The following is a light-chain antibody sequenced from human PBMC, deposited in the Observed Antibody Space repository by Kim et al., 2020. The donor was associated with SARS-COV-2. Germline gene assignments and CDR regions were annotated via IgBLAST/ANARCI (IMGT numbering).Light chain of an antibody. CDR1: QDISTW. Sequence: DIQMTQSPSSLSASLGDRVTITCRPSQDISTWVVWFQQKPGKAPQCLIYAAATLQSGVPSRFSGSGSGTHFTLTISSLQPEDFATYYCLQYNDYPLTFGQGTRLEIK. V-gene: IGKV1D-16*01. CDR2: AAA. CDR3: LQYNDYPLT. J-gene: IGKJ5*01.